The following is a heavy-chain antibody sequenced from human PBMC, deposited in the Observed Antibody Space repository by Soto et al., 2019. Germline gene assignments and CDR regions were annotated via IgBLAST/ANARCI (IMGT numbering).Heavy chain of an antibody. Sequence: QLQLQESGPGLVKPSETLSLTCTVSGGSISSSSYYWGWIRQPPGKGLEWIGSIYYSGSTYYNPSHKSRVTIPVDTSKNQFSLKLRSVTAADTAVYYCASLLVDTAMVTDYWGQGTLVTVSS. J-gene: IGHJ4*02. CDR3: ASLLVDTAMVTDY. CDR1: GGSISSSSYY. D-gene: IGHD5-18*01. V-gene: IGHV4-39*01. CDR2: IYYSGST.